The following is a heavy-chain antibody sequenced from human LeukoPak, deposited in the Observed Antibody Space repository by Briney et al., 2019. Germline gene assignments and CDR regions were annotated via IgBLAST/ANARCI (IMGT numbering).Heavy chain of an antibody. D-gene: IGHD3-10*01. CDR1: GFTFYDYA. CDR3: AKDLGLYGSVSFDAFDI. J-gene: IGHJ3*02. CDR2: ISWNSGSI. V-gene: IGHV3-9*01. Sequence: GGSLRLSCAASGFTFYDYAMHWVRQAPGKGLEWVSGISWNSGSIGYADSVQGRFTISRDNAKNSLYLQMNSLRAEDTALYYCAKDLGLYGSVSFDAFDIWGQGTMVTVSS.